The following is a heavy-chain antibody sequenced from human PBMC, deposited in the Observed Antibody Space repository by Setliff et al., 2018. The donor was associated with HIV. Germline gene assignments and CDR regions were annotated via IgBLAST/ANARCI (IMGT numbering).Heavy chain of an antibody. CDR2: IHPVDSDA. V-gene: IGHV5-51*01. CDR1: GYSFTSNW. J-gene: IGHJ4*02. CDR3: ARAGSGSYYNAPHY. D-gene: IGHD3-10*01. Sequence: SLKISCKGSGYSFTSNWIGWVRQMPGKGLEWMGIIHPVDSDARYSPSFQGQVTISADKSISTAYLQWSSLKASDTAMYYCARAGSGSYYNAPHYWGQGTLVTVSS.